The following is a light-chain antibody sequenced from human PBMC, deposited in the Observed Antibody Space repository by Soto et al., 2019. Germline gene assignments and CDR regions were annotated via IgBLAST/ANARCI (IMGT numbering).Light chain of an antibody. Sequence: EIVMTQSPATLCVSPGERATLSCRASQSVSSYLAWYQQKPGQAPRLLIHDTSTRATGIPARFSGSGSGTEFTLTISSLQSEDFAVYYCQQYNNWPPWTFGQGTKVDIK. V-gene: IGKV3-15*01. CDR2: DTS. J-gene: IGKJ1*01. CDR1: QSVSSY. CDR3: QQYNNWPPWT.